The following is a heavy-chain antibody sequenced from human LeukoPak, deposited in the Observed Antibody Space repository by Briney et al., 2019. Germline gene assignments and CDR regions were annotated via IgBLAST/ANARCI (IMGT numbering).Heavy chain of an antibody. J-gene: IGHJ5*02. CDR1: GFTFSDYY. Sequence: KAGGSLRLSCAASGFTFSDYYMSWIRQAPGKGLEWVSYISSSSSYTNYADSVKGRFTISRDNAKNSLYLQMNSLRAEDTAVYYCARAGIAAAGTIGGWFDPWGQGTLVTVSS. CDR2: ISSSSSYT. V-gene: IGHV3-11*06. CDR3: ARAGIAAAGTIGGWFDP. D-gene: IGHD6-13*01.